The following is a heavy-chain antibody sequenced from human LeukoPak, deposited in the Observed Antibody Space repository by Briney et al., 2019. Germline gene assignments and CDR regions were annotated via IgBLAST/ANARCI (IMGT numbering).Heavy chain of an antibody. Sequence: PGGSLRLSCAASGFTFSSYAMGWVRQAPGKGLEWASAISGSGGSTYYADSVKGRFTISRDNSKNTLYLQMNSLRAEDTAVYYCAKGYCSSTSCYAPIPYWGQGTLVTVSS. CDR3: AKGYCSSTSCYAPIPY. V-gene: IGHV3-23*01. CDR2: ISGSGGST. CDR1: GFTFSSYA. D-gene: IGHD2-2*01. J-gene: IGHJ4*02.